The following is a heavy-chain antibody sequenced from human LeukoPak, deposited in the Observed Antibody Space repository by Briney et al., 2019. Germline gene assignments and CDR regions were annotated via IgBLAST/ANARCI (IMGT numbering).Heavy chain of an antibody. D-gene: IGHD6-13*01. J-gene: IGHJ3*02. Sequence: PGGSLRLSCAACGFTFSSYDMHWVRQATGKGLEWVSAIGTAGDTYYPGSVKGQFTISRENAKNSLYLQMNSLRAGDTAVYYCAREPPPFGSSSWYNAFDIWGQGTMVTVSS. CDR2: IGTAGDT. V-gene: IGHV3-13*03. CDR3: AREPPPFGSSSWYNAFDI. CDR1: GFTFSSYD.